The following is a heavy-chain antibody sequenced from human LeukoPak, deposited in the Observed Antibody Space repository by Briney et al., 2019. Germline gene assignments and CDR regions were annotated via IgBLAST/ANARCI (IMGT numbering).Heavy chain of an antibody. CDR2: ISSSSTSI. CDR1: GFSFSNFG. Sequence: PRGSLRDSCAASGFSFSNFGMNWVRQAPGKGLEWVSSISSSSTSIFYADSVKGRFTTSRDNAKNSLYLQMSSLRAEDTAVYYCARRFDFWSGNYKVKWFDTWGQRKLVTVSS. D-gene: IGHD3-3*01. CDR3: ARRFDFWSGNYKVKWFDT. J-gene: IGHJ5*02. V-gene: IGHV3-21*01.